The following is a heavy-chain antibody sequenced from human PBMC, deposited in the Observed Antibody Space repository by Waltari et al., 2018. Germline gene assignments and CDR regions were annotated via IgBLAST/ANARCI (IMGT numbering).Heavy chain of an antibody. CDR3: ARDRGLRGGYDS. CDR1: GGSISSGNW. J-gene: IGHJ5*02. D-gene: IGHD5-12*01. CDR2: IYHSGGT. V-gene: IGHV4-4*02. Sequence: QVQLQESGPGLVKPSGTLSLTCVVYGGSISSGNWWSWVRQPPGKGLEWIGEIYHSGGTNDNPSLKSRLSISLDKSKNQFSLNLSSVTAADTAVYYCARDRGLRGGYDSWGQGTLVTVSS.